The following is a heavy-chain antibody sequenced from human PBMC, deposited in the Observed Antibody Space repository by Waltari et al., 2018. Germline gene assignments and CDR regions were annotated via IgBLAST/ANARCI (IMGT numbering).Heavy chain of an antibody. CDR3: ARKGAYSSSWAVNWFDP. J-gene: IGHJ5*02. CDR2: INHSGST. D-gene: IGHD6-6*01. V-gene: IGHV4-34*01. Sequence: QVQLQQWGAGLLKPSETLSLTCAVYGGSFSGYYWSWIRPPPGKGLEWIGEINHSGSTNYNPSLKSRVTISVDTSKNQFSLKLSSVTAADTAVYYCARKGAYSSSWAVNWFDPWGQGTLVTVSS. CDR1: GGSFSGYY.